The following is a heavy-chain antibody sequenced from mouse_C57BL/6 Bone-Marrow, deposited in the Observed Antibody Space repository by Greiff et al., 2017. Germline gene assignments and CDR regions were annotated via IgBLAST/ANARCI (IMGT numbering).Heavy chain of an antibody. CDR1: GFSFNTYA. J-gene: IGHJ2*01. V-gene: IGHV10-1*01. D-gene: IGHD1-1*01. CDR3: VRQEYGSSRGFDY. Sequence: EVQVVESGGGLVQPKGSLKLSCAASGFSFNTYAMNWVRQAPGKGLEWVARIRSKSNNYATYYADSVKERFTISRDDSESMLYLQMNNLKTEDTAMYYCVRQEYGSSRGFDYWGQGTTLTVSS. CDR2: IRSKSNNYAT.